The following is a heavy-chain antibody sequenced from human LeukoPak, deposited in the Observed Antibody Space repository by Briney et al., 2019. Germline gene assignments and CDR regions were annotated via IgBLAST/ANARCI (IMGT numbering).Heavy chain of an antibody. CDR1: GYTFTGYY. CDR2: INPNSGGT. J-gene: IGHJ6*03. V-gene: IGHV1-2*02. D-gene: IGHD2-21*01. CDR3: ARTPGALGIDRYMDV. Sequence: ASVKVSCKASGYTFTGYYMHWVRQAPGQGLEWMGWINPNSGGTNYAQKFQGRVTMTRDTSISTAYMELSRLRSDDTAVYYCARTPGALGIDRYMDVWGKGTTVTVSS.